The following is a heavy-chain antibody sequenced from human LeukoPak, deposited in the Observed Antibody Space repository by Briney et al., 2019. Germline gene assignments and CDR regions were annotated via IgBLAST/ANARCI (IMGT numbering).Heavy chain of an antibody. CDR3: AKDYSKTSYYGSGTYYRPNWFDP. CDR2: IRSDESKK. CDR1: GFTFISYG. J-gene: IGHJ5*02. D-gene: IGHD3-10*01. Sequence: GGSLRLSCAASGFTFISYGMHWVRQAPATGLEGVAFIRSDESKKNYADSLKGRFTISLDNSKKTLYVQMNSLRLDDTAVYYCAKDYSKTSYYGSGTYYRPNWFDPWGQGTLVTVSS. V-gene: IGHV3-30*02.